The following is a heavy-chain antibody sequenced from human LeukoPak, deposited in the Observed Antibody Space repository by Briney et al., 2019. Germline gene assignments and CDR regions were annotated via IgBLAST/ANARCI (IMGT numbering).Heavy chain of an antibody. V-gene: IGHV1-69*13. J-gene: IGHJ5*02. CDR1: GGTFSSYA. CDR3: ARELDSNWFDP. Sequence: SVKVSCKASGGTFSSYANSWVRQAPGQGLELMGGIIPIFGTANYAQKFQGRVTITADESMSTAYMELSSLRSEDTAVYYCARELDSNWFDPWGQGTLVTVSS. CDR2: IIPIFGTA. D-gene: IGHD3/OR15-3a*01.